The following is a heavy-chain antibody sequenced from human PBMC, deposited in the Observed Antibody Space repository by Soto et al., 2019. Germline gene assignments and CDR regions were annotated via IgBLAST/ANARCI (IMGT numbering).Heavy chain of an antibody. D-gene: IGHD5-18*01. CDR1: GYTFYSHS. J-gene: IGHJ6*02. CDR2: ISADNGNT. V-gene: IGHV1-18*01. CDR3: ARCIQQDYYYGMDV. Sequence: QAQLVQSGAEVKKPGASVQVSCKASGYTFYSHSISWVRQAPGQGLEWMGRISADNGNTKYAQKFRGRVTMTTDTSTSTVYMELRNLRSDDTAVYYCARCIQQDYYYGMDVWGQGTTGTVSS.